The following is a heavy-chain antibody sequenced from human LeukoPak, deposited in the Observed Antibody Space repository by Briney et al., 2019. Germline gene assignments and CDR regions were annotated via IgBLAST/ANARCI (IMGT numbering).Heavy chain of an antibody. CDR1: GFTFSSYA. CDR3: ARDNSVEDTAWWFDP. Sequence: GGSLRLSCTASGFTFSSYAMSWVRQAPGKGLEWVSGISGSGGDTVYADSVKGRFTISRDNSKNSLYLQMNSLRAEDTAVYYCARDNSVEDTAWWFDPWGQGTLVTVSS. J-gene: IGHJ5*02. CDR2: ISGSGGDT. D-gene: IGHD4-23*01. V-gene: IGHV3-23*01.